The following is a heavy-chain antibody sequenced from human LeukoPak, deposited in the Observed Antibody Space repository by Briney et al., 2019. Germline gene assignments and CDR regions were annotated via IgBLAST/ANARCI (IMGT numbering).Heavy chain of an antibody. Sequence: PSETLSLTCAVYGGSFSGYYWSWIRQPPGKGLEWIGGINHSGSTNYNPSLKSRVTISVDTSKNQFSLKLSSVTAADTAVYYCARGRRIQLWFGSSFDYWGQGTLVTVSS. CDR1: GGSFSGYY. D-gene: IGHD5-18*01. J-gene: IGHJ4*02. V-gene: IGHV4-34*01. CDR2: INHSGST. CDR3: ARGRRIQLWFGSSFDY.